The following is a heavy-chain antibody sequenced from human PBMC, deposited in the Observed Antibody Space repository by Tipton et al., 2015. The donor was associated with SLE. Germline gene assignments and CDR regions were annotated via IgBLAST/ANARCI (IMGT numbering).Heavy chain of an antibody. CDR2: INHGGST. D-gene: IGHD2-21*01. CDR3: VRGHPHIVVLIGGGWFDP. J-gene: IGHJ5*02. V-gene: IGHV4-39*07. Sequence: TLSLTCTVSGGSISSSNYYWTWIRQPPGKGLEWIGEINHGGSTNYNPSLKSRVTISEDTSKNQFSLKLTSVTAADTAIYYCVRGHPHIVVLIGGGWFDPWGQGTLVNVSS. CDR1: GGSISSSNYY.